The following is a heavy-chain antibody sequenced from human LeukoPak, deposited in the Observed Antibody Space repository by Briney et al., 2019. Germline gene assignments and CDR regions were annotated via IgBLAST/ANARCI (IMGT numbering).Heavy chain of an antibody. CDR2: INPNSGGT. CDR1: GYTFTGYY. CDR3: ARGLWFGDNGDY. J-gene: IGHJ4*02. D-gene: IGHD3-10*01. V-gene: IGHV1-2*02. Sequence: ASVKVSCKPSGYTFTGYYMHWVRQAPGQGLEWMGWINPNSGGTNYAQKFQGRVTMTRDTSISTAYMELSRLRSDDTAVYYCARGLWFGDNGDYWGQGTLVTVSS.